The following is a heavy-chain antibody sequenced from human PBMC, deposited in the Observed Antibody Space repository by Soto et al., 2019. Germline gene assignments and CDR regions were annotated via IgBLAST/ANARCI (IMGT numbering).Heavy chain of an antibody. CDR2: ISGSGGST. Sequence: EVQLLESGGGLVQPGGSLRLSCAASGFTFSSYAMSWVRQAPGKGLEWVSVISGSGGSTYYADSVKGRFTISRDNSKNTLYLQMNSLRAEDTAVYYCARRSSGWYFAYWGQGTLVTVSS. V-gene: IGHV3-23*01. CDR3: ARRSSGWYFAY. D-gene: IGHD6-19*01. J-gene: IGHJ4*02. CDR1: GFTFSSYA.